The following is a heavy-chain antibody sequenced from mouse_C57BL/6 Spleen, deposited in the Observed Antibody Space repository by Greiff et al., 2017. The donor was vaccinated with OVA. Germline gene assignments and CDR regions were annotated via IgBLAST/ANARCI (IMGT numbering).Heavy chain of an antibody. Sequence: VQLQQSGPELVKPGASVKISCKASGYAFSSSWMNWVKQRPGKGLEWIGRIYPGDGDTNYNGKFKGKATLTADKSSSTAYMQLSSLTSEDSAVYFCARGYDEGYAMDYWGQGTTVTVSS. CDR2: IYPGDGDT. CDR1: GYAFSSSW. D-gene: IGHD2-12*01. CDR3: ARGYDEGYAMDY. V-gene: IGHV1-82*01. J-gene: IGHJ4*01.